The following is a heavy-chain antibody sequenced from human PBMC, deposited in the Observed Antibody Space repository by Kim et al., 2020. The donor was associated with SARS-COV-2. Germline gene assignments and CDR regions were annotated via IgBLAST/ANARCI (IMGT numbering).Heavy chain of an antibody. CDR2: IYPGDSDT. D-gene: IGHD3-22*01. V-gene: IGHV5-51*01. CDR3: VRRMEDYYDSSGYYDY. CDR1: GYSFTSYW. Sequence: GESLKISCKGSGYSFTSYWIGWVRQMPGKGLEWMGIIYPGDSDTRYSPSFQGQVTISADKSISTAYLQWSSLKASDTDMYYCVRRMEDYYDSSGYYDYWGQGTLVTVSS. J-gene: IGHJ4*02.